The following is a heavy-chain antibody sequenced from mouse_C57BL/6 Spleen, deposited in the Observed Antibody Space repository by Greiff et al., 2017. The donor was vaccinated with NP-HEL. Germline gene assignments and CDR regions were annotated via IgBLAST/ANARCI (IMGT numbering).Heavy chain of an antibody. CDR1: GYTFTSYW. D-gene: IGHD1-1*01. Sequence: QVQLQQPGAELVKPGASVKMSCKASGYTFTSYWITWVKQRPGQGLEWIGDIYPGSGSTNYNEKFKSKATLTVDTSSSTAYMQLSSLTSEDSAFYYCARALYYGSSYNWYFDVWGTGTTVTVSS. V-gene: IGHV1-55*01. J-gene: IGHJ1*03. CDR2: IYPGSGST. CDR3: ARALYYGSSYNWYFDV.